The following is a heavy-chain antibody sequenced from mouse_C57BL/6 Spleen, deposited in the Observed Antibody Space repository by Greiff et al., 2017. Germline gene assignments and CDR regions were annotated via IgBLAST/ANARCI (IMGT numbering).Heavy chain of an antibody. D-gene: IGHD2-4*01. CDR2: IDPANGNT. J-gene: IGHJ2*01. V-gene: IGHV14-3*01. CDR3: AIYYDYDDYFDY. Sequence: VQLQQSVAELVRPGASVKLSCTASGFNIKNTYMPWVKQRPEQGLEWIGMIDPANGNTKYAPKFQGKATITADTSANTAYLQLSSLSSEDTAIYYCAIYYDYDDYFDYWGQGTTLTVSS. CDR1: GFNIKNTY.